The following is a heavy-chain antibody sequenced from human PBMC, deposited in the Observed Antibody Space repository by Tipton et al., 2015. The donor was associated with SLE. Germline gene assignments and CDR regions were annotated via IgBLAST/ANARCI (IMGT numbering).Heavy chain of an antibody. V-gene: IGHV4-61*02. D-gene: IGHD5-12*01. Sequence: LRLSCTVSGGSISSGSYYWSWIRQPAGKGLEWIGRIYTSGSTNYNPSLKSRVTISVDTPKNQFSLKLSSVTAADTAVYYCARASGGYSAFDIWGQGTMVTVSS. CDR2: IYTSGST. CDR3: ARASGGYSAFDI. CDR1: GGSISSGSYY. J-gene: IGHJ3*02.